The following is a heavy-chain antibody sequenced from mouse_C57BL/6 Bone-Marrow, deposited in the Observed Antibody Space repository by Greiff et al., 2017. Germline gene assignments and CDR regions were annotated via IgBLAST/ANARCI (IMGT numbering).Heavy chain of an antibody. D-gene: IGHD1-1*01. CDR3: ARSPPYGSSLDD. J-gene: IGHJ2*01. Sequence: QVQLQQPGAELVKPGASVKMSCKASGYTFTSYWITWVKQRPGQGLEWIGDIYPGSGSTNYNEKFKSKATLTVDTSSSTAYMQLSSLTSEDSAVYYCARSPPYGSSLDDWGQGTTLTVSS. CDR2: IYPGSGST. CDR1: GYTFTSYW. V-gene: IGHV1-55*01.